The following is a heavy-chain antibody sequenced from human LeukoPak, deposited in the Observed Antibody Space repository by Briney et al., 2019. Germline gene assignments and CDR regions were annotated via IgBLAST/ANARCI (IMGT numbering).Heavy chain of an antibody. J-gene: IGHJ5*02. D-gene: IGHD3-22*01. CDR3: ARELLYYYDSSGYGPPYWFDP. Sequence: PSETLSLTCTVSGGSISSSSYYWGWIRQPPGKGLEWIGSIYYSGSTYYNPSLKSRVTISVDTSKNQFSLKLSSVTAADTAVYYCARELLYYYDSSGYGPPYWFDPWGQGTLVTVSS. CDR1: GGSISSSSYY. CDR2: IYYSGST. V-gene: IGHV4-39*07.